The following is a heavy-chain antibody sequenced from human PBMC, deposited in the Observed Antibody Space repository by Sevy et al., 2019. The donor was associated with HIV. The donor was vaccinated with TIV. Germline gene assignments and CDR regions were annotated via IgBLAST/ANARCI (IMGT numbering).Heavy chain of an antibody. V-gene: IGHV1-8*01. J-gene: IGHJ3*02. CDR1: GYTFTSYD. CDR2: MNPNSGNT. Sequence: ASVKVSCKASGYTFTSYDINWVRQATGQGLEWMGWMNPNSGNTGYAQKFQGRVTMTRNTSISTAYMELSSLRSEDTAVYYCARGLPLTYYDFWSGPQVDAFDIWGQGTMVTVSS. CDR3: ARGLPLTYYDFWSGPQVDAFDI. D-gene: IGHD3-3*01.